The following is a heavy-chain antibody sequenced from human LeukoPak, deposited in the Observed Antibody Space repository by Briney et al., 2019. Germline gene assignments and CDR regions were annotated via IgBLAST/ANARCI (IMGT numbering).Heavy chain of an antibody. CDR3: AKDLSSWVYNWFDP. Sequence: PGGSLRLSCAASGFTFNSYGMHWVRQAPGKGLEWVAFIRYDGSNKYYADSVKGRFTISRDNSKNTLYLQMNSLRAEDTAVYYCAKDLSSWVYNWFDPWGQGTLVTVSS. D-gene: IGHD6-13*01. CDR1: GFTFNSYG. J-gene: IGHJ5*02. CDR2: IRYDGSNK. V-gene: IGHV3-30*02.